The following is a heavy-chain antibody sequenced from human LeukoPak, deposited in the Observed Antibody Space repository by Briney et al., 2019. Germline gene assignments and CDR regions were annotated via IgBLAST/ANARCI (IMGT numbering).Heavy chain of an antibody. D-gene: IGHD3-10*01. CDR3: ARDNGELSIDY. CDR2: ISSSSSTI. J-gene: IGHJ4*02. Sequence: GGSLRLSCADSGFTFSSYSLNWVRQAPGKGLEWVSYISSSSSTIYYADSVKGRFTISRDNAKNTLYLQMNSLRAEDTAVYYCARDNGELSIDYWGQGTLVTVSS. V-gene: IGHV3-48*01. CDR1: GFTFSSYS.